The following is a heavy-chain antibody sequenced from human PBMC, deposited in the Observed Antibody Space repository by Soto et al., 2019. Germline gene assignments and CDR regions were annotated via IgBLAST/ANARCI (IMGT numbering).Heavy chain of an antibody. CDR2: INPEGTIT. J-gene: IGHJ5*02. D-gene: IGHD3-16*01. CDR3: TSDTFGLRDT. Sequence: MQMVESGGGSVQPGGSLRLSCAASGFPFSHYGMHWVRQTPGKGLVWVARINPEGTITNYADSVEGRFTISRDNADSAFLLKINSRSADATAIYYCTSDTFGLRDTWGQGTLVTVSS. CDR1: GFPFSHYG. V-gene: IGHV3-74*01.